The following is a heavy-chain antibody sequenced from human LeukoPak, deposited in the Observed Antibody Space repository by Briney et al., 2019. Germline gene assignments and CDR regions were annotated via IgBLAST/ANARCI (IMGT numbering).Heavy chain of an antibody. CDR1: GFTFSSYW. J-gene: IGHJ6*02. Sequence: GGSLRPSCAASGFTFSSYWMSWVRQAPGKGLEWVANIKQDGSEKYYVDSVKGRFTISRDNAKNSLYLQMNSLRAEDTAVYYCAREMTGYSDYYYYYGMDVWGQGTTVTVSS. D-gene: IGHD3-9*01. V-gene: IGHV3-7*01. CDR2: IKQDGSEK. CDR3: AREMTGYSDYYYYYGMDV.